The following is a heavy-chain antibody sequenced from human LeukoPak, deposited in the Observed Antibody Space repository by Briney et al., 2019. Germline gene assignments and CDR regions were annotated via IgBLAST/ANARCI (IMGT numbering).Heavy chain of an antibody. CDR1: GGSISSGDYY. CDR3: ARDPRESYDYVWGSYRPDAFDI. J-gene: IGHJ3*02. Sequence: SETLSLTCTVSGGSISSGDYYWSWIRQPPGKGLEWIGFIYYSGSTYYNPSLKSRITISLDTSKNQFSLKLSSVIAADTAVYYCARDPRESYDYVWGSYRPDAFDIWGQGTMVTVSS. D-gene: IGHD3-16*02. CDR2: IYYSGST. V-gene: IGHV4-30-4*01.